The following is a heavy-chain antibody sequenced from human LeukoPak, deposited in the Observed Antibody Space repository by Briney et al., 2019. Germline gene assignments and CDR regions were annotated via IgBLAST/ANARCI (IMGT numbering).Heavy chain of an antibody. CDR3: AKGDSGMVRRYYFDY. D-gene: IGHD5-18*01. Sequence: GGSLRLSCAASGFTFSSYAMSWVRQAPGKGREWVSLISGSGGDTYYADSVKGRLTISRDISKNTLYLQMNSLSAEDTAVYYCAKGDSGMVRRYYFDYWGQGTLVTVSS. V-gene: IGHV3-23*01. CDR2: ISGSGGDT. CDR1: GFTFSSYA. J-gene: IGHJ4*02.